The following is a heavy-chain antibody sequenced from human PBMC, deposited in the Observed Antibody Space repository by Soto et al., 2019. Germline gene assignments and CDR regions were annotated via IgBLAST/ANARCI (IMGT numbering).Heavy chain of an antibody. Sequence: SVNVSGKASGYTYTSYLSNWVRQTTGQGLEWMGWMNPNSGNTGYAQKFQGRVTMTRNTSISTAYMELSSLRSEDTAVYYCARGGYSSSSGRAFDNWGQGTLVTVSS. CDR3: ARGGYSSSSGRAFDN. D-gene: IGHD6-6*01. CDR1: GYTYTSYL. J-gene: IGHJ4*02. CDR2: MNPNSGNT. V-gene: IGHV1-8*01.